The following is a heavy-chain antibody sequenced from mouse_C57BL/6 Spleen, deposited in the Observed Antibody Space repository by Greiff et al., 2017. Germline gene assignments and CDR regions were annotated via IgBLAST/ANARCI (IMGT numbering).Heavy chain of an antibody. V-gene: IGHV1-69*01. D-gene: IGHD2-12*01. Sequence: QVQLQQPGAELVMPGASVKLSCKASGYTFTSYWMHWVKQRPGQGLEWIGEIDPSDSYTNYNQKFKGKSTLTVDKSSSTAYMQLSSLTSEYSAVYYCARLYSYDLYYFDYWGQGTTLTVSS. CDR3: ARLYSYDLYYFDY. J-gene: IGHJ2*01. CDR2: IDPSDSYT. CDR1: GYTFTSYW.